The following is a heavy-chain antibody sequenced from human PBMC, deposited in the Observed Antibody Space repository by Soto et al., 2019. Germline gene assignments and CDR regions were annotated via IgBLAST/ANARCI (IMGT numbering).Heavy chain of an antibody. V-gene: IGHV3-20*04. CDR1: GFTFDDYA. CDR2: INWNGGST. J-gene: IGHJ4*02. CDR3: ARDRGYSYGPFDS. Sequence: EVQLVESGGGVVRPGGSLRLSCVASGFTFDDYAMSWVRQAPGKGLEWVSGINWNGGSTSYADSVKGRFTISRDNDKNSLYLQRNSLSAEDTAMYYCARDRGYSYGPFDSWGQGTLVIVSS. D-gene: IGHD5-18*01.